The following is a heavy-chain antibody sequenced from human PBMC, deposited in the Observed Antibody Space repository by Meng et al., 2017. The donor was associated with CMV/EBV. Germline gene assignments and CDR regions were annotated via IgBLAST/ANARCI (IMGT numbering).Heavy chain of an antibody. V-gene: IGHV3-30*02. CDR3: ARNLGARTPRDAMDV. D-gene: IGHD6-6*01. CDR1: GFTFSSYG. CDR2: IRYDGSNK. J-gene: IGHJ6*02. Sequence: GESLKISCAASGFTFSSYGMHWVRQAPGKGLEWVAFIRYDGSNKYYVDSVKGRFTISRDNAKKSLYLQMNSLRAEDTAIYYCARNLGARTPRDAMDVWGQGTTVTVSS.